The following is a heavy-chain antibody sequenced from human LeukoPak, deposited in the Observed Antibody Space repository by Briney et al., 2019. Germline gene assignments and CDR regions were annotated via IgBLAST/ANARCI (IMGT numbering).Heavy chain of an antibody. Sequence: PSETLSLTCTVSGGSISSSSYYWGWIPQPPGKGLEWIGSIYYSGSTYYNPSLKSRVTISVDTSKNQFSLKLSSVTAADTAVYYCARRKRQQWLVVGDWFDPWGQGTLVTVSS. CDR2: IYYSGST. J-gene: IGHJ5*02. CDR3: ARRKRQQWLVVGDWFDP. V-gene: IGHV4-39*01. D-gene: IGHD6-19*01. CDR1: GGSISSSSYY.